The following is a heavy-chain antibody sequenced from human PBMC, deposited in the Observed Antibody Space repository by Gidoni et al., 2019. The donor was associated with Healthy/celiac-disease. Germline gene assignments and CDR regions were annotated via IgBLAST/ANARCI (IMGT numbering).Heavy chain of an antibody. CDR1: GCSISSGDYY. Sequence: QVQLQASGPGLVKPSQTLSLTCTVSGCSISSGDYYWSWIRQPPGKGLEWIGYIYYSGSTYYNPSLKSRVTISVDTSKNQFSLKLSSVTAADTAVYYCARDPLRGIAAGTTGYWGQGTLGTVSA. V-gene: IGHV4-30-4*01. CDR3: ARDPLRGIAAGTTGY. D-gene: IGHD6-13*01. J-gene: IGHJ4*02. CDR2: IYYSGST.